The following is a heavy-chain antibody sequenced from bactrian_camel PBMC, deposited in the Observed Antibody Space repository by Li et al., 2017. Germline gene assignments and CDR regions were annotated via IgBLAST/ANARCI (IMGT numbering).Heavy chain of an antibody. Sequence: HVQLVESGGGSVQAGGSLRLSCVVSGFARSSGCMGWIRQAPGKEREGVASIDWDGITSYADTAKGRFIISQDNAKNTLYLQMNSLKPEDTAMYYCAAQGGSWYSCLMAAYSYWGQGTQVTV. CDR3: AAQGGSWYSCLMAAYSY. CDR1: GFARSSGC. CDR2: IDWDGIT. J-gene: IGHJ4*01. V-gene: IGHV3S26*01. D-gene: IGHD6*01.